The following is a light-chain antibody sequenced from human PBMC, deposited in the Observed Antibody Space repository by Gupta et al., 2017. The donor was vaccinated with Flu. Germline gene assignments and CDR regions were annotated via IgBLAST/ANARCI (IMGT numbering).Light chain of an antibody. CDR3: QQYFAPPWT. Sequence: SLGERATINCKSSQNLLYSPNNKNYLAWFQQRPGQPPKLLIYWASSRESGVPDRFSGSGSGTDFTLTISSLLAEDVAVYYCQQYFAPPWTFGHGTKVEIK. CDR2: WAS. CDR1: QNLLYSPNNKNY. J-gene: IGKJ1*01. V-gene: IGKV4-1*01.